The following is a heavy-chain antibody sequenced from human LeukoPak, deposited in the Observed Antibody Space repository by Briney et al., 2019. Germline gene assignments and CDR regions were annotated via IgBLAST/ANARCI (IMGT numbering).Heavy chain of an antibody. D-gene: IGHD3-10*01. CDR2: IYSSGST. CDR3: AREALGGGGY. CDR1: GFTVSSNY. V-gene: IGHV3-66*01. J-gene: IGHJ4*02. Sequence: GGSLRLSCAASGFTVSSNYMSWVRQAPGKGLEWVSIIYSSGSTYYADSVKGRFTISRDNSKNTLYLQMNSLRAEDTAVYHCAREALGGGGYWGQGTLVTVSS.